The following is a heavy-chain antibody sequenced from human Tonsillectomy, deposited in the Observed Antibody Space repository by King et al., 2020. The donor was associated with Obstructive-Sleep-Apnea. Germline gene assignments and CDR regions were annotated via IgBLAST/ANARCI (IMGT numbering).Heavy chain of an antibody. CDR1: GYSFTSYW. CDR3: AREGEWYDILTGSDAFDI. Sequence: DVQLVESGAEVKKPGESLKISCKGSGYSFTSYWIGWVRQMPGKGLEWMGIIYPGDSDTRYSPSFQGQVTISADKSISTAYLQWSSLKASDTAMYYCAREGEWYDILTGSDAFDIWGQGTMVTVSS. V-gene: IGHV5-51*01. J-gene: IGHJ3*02. CDR2: IYPGDSDT. D-gene: IGHD3-9*01.